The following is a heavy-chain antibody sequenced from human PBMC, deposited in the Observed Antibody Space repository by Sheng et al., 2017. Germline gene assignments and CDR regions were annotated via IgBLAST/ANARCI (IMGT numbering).Heavy chain of an antibody. V-gene: IGHV3-9*03. CDR2: ISWNSGSI. D-gene: IGHD2-8*01. CDR1: GFTFDDYA. J-gene: IGHJ6*04. CDR3: AKGGILLYEPVDV. Sequence: EVQLVESGGGLVQPGRSLRLSCAASGFTFDDYAMHWVRQAPGKGLEWVSGISWNSGSIGYADSVKGRFTISRDNAKNSLYLQMNSLRAEDMALYYCAKGGILLYEPVDVWGKGTTVTVSS.